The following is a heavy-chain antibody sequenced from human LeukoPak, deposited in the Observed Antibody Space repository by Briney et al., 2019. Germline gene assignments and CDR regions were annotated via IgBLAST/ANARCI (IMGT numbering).Heavy chain of an antibody. CDR2: INHSGST. J-gene: IGHJ3*02. CDR3: AKSNGYGLIDI. D-gene: IGHD3-22*01. V-gene: IGHV4-34*01. CDR1: GESFSGYY. Sequence: SETLSFTCAVYGESFSGYYWSWIRQPPGKGLEWIGEINHSGSTNYNPSLKSRVTISLDTSRNQFSLKLNSVTAADTAVYYCAKSNGYGLIDIWGQGTMVTVSS.